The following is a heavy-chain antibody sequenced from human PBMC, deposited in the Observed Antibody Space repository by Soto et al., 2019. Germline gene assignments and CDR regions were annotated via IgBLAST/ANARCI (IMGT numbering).Heavy chain of an antibody. J-gene: IGHJ6*03. CDR1: GFTFSSYA. Sequence: EVQLLESGGGLVQPGGSLRLSCAASGFTFSSYAINWVRQAPGKGLEWVAAIRGSGDDNTYYAESVKGRFTISRDNSKNTLYLQMNSLRAEDTAVYYCAKGGVSVSMLGGRYYYMDVWGKGTRVTVSS. CDR3: AKGGVSVSMLGGRYYYMDV. CDR2: IRGSGDDNT. D-gene: IGHD3-16*01. V-gene: IGHV3-23*01.